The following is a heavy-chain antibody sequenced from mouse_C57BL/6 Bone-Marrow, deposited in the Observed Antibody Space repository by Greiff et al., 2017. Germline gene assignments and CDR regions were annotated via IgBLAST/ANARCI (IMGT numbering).Heavy chain of an antibody. J-gene: IGHJ1*03. CDR3: VRRGSPYWYFEV. CDR1: GYSFTGYY. Sequence: VQLQQSGPELVKPGASVKISCKASGYSFTGYYMTWVKQSPEKSLEWIGEISPSPGGTTYNQKFKAKATLTVDKSSSTAYMQLKSLTSEDSAVYCCVRRGSPYWYFEVWGTGTTVTVSS. V-gene: IGHV1-42*01. CDR2: ISPSPGGT.